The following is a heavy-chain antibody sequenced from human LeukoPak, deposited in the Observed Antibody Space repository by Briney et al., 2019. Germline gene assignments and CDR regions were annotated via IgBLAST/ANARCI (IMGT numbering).Heavy chain of an antibody. Sequence: SETLSLTCTVSGGSISSYYWSWIQQPAGKGLEWIGRIYTSGSTNYNPSLKSRVTMSVDTSKNQFSLKLSSVTAADTAVYYCAKHPRRKLLLWFGELRFDYWGQGTLVTVSS. CDR1: GGSISSYY. J-gene: IGHJ4*02. CDR2: IYTSGST. V-gene: IGHV4-4*07. D-gene: IGHD3-10*01. CDR3: AKHPRRKLLLWFGELRFDY.